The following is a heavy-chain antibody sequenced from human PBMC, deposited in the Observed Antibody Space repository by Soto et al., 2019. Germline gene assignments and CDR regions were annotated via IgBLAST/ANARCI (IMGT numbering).Heavy chain of an antibody. Sequence: QVQLQESGPGLVKPSETLSLTYTVSGASISSYYWNWIRQPPGKGLEWIGYISYSGSTNYSPSLKSRVTISVDTSKNQFSLKLSSVTAADTAVYYCARAAYNVDYWGQGTLVTVSS. J-gene: IGHJ4*02. CDR2: ISYSGST. D-gene: IGHD1-1*01. CDR3: ARAAYNVDY. CDR1: GASISSYY. V-gene: IGHV4-59*01.